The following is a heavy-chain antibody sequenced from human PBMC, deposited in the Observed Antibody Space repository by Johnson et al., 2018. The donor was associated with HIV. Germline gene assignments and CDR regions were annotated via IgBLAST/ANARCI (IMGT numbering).Heavy chain of an antibody. V-gene: IGHV3-13*01. Sequence: EVQLVESGGGVVQPGRSLRLSCAASGFTFSSYGMHWVRQAPGKGLEWVSAIGTAGDTYYPGSVKGRFTISRENAKNSLYLQMNSLRAGDTAVYYCARGRDSSGFNDAFDIWGRGTMVTVSS. CDR3: ARGRDSSGFNDAFDI. J-gene: IGHJ3*02. CDR1: GFTFSSYG. CDR2: IGTAGDT. D-gene: IGHD3-22*01.